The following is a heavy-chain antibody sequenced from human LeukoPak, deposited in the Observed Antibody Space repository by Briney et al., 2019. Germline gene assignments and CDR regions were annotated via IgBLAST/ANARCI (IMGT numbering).Heavy chain of an antibody. CDR3: AGSFYDYVWGSYRGNWFDP. CDR1: GGSISSSSYY. V-gene: IGHV4-39*01. Sequence: PSETLSLTCTVSGGSISSSSYYWGWIRQPPGKGLEWIGSIYYSGSTYYNPSLKSRVTISVDTSKNQFSLKLSSVTAADTAVYYCAGSFYDYVWGSYRGNWFDPWGQGTLVTVSS. D-gene: IGHD3-16*01. CDR2: IYYSGST. J-gene: IGHJ5*02.